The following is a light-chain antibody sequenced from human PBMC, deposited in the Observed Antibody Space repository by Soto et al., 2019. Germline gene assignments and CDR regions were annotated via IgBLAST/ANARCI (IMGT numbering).Light chain of an antibody. V-gene: IGKV1-13*02. J-gene: IGKJ1*01. CDR1: QGISSY. CDR2: KAS. Sequence: AIQLTQSPSSLSASVGDRVTITCRASQGISSYLAWYQQKPGKAPKLLIYKASSLESGVPSRFSGSGSGTEFTLTVSSLQPEDFATYSCQQYYISWSFGQGTKVDIK. CDR3: QQYYISWS.